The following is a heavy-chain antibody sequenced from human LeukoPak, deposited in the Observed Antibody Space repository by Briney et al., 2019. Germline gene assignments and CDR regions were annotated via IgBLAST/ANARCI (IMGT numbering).Heavy chain of an antibody. V-gene: IGHV3-21*01. D-gene: IGHD1-26*01. CDR1: GFSFSSHG. CDR3: ARGSGSSAWLIDY. J-gene: IGHJ4*02. Sequence: GGSLRLSCAASGFSFSSHGMNWVRQAPGEGLEWVSSITSSSTYIDYADSVRGRFIISRDDAKNSLFLQMNSLRAEDTALYYCARGSGSSAWLIDYWGQGALVTVSS. CDR2: ITSSSTYI.